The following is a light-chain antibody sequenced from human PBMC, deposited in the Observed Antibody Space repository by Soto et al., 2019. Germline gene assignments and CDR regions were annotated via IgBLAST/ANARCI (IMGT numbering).Light chain of an antibody. CDR3: SSYTSSSTPCV. Sequence: QSALTHPASVSGSPGQSITISCTGTSSDVGGYNYVSWYQQHPGKAPKLMIYAVTNRPSGVSNRFSGSKSGNTASLTISGLQAEDEADYYCSSYTSSSTPCVFGTGTKLTVL. J-gene: IGLJ1*01. CDR2: AVT. CDR1: SSDVGGYNY. V-gene: IGLV2-14*01.